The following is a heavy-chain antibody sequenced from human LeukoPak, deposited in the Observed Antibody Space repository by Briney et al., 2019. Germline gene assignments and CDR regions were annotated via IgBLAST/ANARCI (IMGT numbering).Heavy chain of an antibody. D-gene: IGHD3-10*01. Sequence: ASVKVSCKASGYTFTDYYIHWVRQAPGQGLEWMGWINPKNGGTDYAQNFQGRVTMTRDTSISTAYMELSRLRSDDTAVYYCARDQNYYGSGSHYNVDYWGRGTLVTVSS. CDR1: GYTFTDYY. V-gene: IGHV1-2*02. CDR3: ARDQNYYGSGSHYNVDY. J-gene: IGHJ4*02. CDR2: INPKNGGT.